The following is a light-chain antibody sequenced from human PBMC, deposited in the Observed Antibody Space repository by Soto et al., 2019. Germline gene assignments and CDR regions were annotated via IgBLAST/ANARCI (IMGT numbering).Light chain of an antibody. Sequence: EIVMTQSPATLSVSPGERATLSCRASQSVSSNLAWYQQKPGQAPRLLIYGASTRATGIPARFSGSGSGTEFTLTISSLEPEDFAVYYCQQRCNWPPVTFGGGTKVEIK. CDR1: QSVSSN. CDR3: QQRCNWPPVT. CDR2: GAS. J-gene: IGKJ4*01. V-gene: IGKV3D-15*01.